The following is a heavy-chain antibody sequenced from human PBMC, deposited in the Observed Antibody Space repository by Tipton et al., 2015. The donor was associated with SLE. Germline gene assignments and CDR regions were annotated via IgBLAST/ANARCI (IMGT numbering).Heavy chain of an antibody. CDR3: ACARDRGGYYASGSYGWFDP. Sequence: TLSLTCTVSGYSISSAYYWGWIRLPPGKGLEWIGSIYHSGSTYYNPSLKSRVTISVDTSKNQFSLKLSSVTAADTAVYYCACARDRGGYYASGSYGWFDPWGQGTLVTVSS. V-gene: IGHV4-38-2*02. CDR2: IYHSGST. J-gene: IGHJ5*02. D-gene: IGHD3-10*01. CDR1: GYSISSAYY.